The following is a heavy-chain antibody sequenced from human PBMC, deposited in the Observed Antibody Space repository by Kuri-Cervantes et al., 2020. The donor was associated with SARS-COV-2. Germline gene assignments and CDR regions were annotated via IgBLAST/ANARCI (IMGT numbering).Heavy chain of an antibody. Sequence: LSLTCAASGFSFSSYMMTWVRQAPGKGLEWVSYISSSGSTIYYTDSVKGRFTISRDNSKTSLYLQMNSLRADDTAVYYCARGQGTNGVHYGMDVWGQGTMVTVSS. CDR1: GFSFSSYM. D-gene: IGHD2-8*01. CDR2: ISSSGSTI. J-gene: IGHJ6*02. CDR3: ARGQGTNGVHYGMDV. V-gene: IGHV3-48*01.